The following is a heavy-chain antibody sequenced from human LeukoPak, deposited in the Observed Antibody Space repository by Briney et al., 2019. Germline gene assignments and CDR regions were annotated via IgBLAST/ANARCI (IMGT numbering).Heavy chain of an antibody. D-gene: IGHD2-2*01. CDR1: GYTFTSYY. J-gene: IGHJ4*02. V-gene: IGHV1-46*01. CDR3: ARSLYCSSTSCYLPDY. CDR2: INPSGGST. Sequence: ASVKVFCKASGYTFTSYYMHWVRQAPGQGLEWMGIINPSGGSTSYAQKFQGRVTMTRDTSTSTVYMELSSLRSEDTAVYYCARSLYCSSTSCYLPDYWGQGTLVTVSS.